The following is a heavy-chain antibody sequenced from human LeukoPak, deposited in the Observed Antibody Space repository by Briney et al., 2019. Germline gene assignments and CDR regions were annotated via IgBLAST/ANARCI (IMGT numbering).Heavy chain of an antibody. Sequence: SSQTLSLTCTVSGGSISSGSYYWSWIRQPAGKGLEWIGRIYTSGSTNYNPSLKSRVTISVDTSKNQFSLKLSSVTAADTAVYYCARMARYYYGSGSYGGFDYWGRGTLVTVSS. V-gene: IGHV4-61*02. CDR1: GGSISSGSYY. CDR3: ARMARYYYGSGSYGGFDY. CDR2: IYTSGST. D-gene: IGHD3-10*01. J-gene: IGHJ4*02.